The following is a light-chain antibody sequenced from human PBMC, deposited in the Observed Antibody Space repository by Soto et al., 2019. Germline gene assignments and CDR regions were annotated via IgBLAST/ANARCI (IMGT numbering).Light chain of an antibody. CDR2: DAS. J-gene: IGKJ4*01. CDR3: QQYHNWPLT. Sequence: EIGLTQSPATLSVSPGERPTLSCGASQSVSGHLDWYQQRTGQAPSLLIYDASTRDTGIPARFSGSGSGAEFTLPISRLQSEDFEVYYCQQYHNWPLTFGGGTKVDI. V-gene: IGKV3-15*01. CDR1: QSVSGH.